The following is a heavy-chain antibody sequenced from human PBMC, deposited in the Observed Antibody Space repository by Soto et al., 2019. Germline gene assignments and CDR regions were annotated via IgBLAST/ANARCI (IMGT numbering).Heavy chain of an antibody. Sequence: PSETLSLTCTVCGGSISSGGYYWSWIRQHPGKGLEWIGYIYYSGSTYYNPSLKSRVTISVDTSKNQFSLKLSSVTAADTAVYYCARDLGVDTAMVPLGPFDYWGRGTLVTVAS. CDR1: GGSISSGGYY. CDR3: ARDLGVDTAMVPLGPFDY. V-gene: IGHV4-31*03. D-gene: IGHD5-18*01. CDR2: IYYSGST. J-gene: IGHJ4*02.